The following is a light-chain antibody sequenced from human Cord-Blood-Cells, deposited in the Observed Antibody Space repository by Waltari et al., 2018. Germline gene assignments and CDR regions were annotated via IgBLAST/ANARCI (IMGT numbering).Light chain of an antibody. CDR1: QSVSSSY. J-gene: IGKJ4*01. CDR2: GAS. CDR3: QQYGSSPRVT. Sequence: VSTQSPGTLSLSPGERATLCCRASQSVSSSYLAWYQQKPGQAPRLLIYGASSRATGIRDRFSRSGSGTDFTLTISRLEPEDFAVYYCQQYGSSPRVTFGGGTKVEIK. V-gene: IGKV3-20*01.